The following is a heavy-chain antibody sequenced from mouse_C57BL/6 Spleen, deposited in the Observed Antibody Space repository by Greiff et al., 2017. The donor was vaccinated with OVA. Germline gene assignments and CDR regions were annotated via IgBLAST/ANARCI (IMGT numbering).Heavy chain of an antibody. CDR1: GYTFTDYN. Sequence: EVQLQQSGPELVKPGASVKMSCKASGYTFTDYNMHWVKQSHGKSLEWIGYINPNNGGTSYNQKFKGKAPLTVNKSSSTAYMELRSLTSEDSAVYYCARRPYDYDGPWFAYWGQGTLVTVSA. CDR3: ARRPYDYDGPWFAY. CDR2: INPNNGGT. V-gene: IGHV1-22*01. D-gene: IGHD2-4*01. J-gene: IGHJ3*01.